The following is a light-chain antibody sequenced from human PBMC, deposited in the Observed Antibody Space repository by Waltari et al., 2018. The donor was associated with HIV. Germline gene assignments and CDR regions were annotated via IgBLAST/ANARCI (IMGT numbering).Light chain of an antibody. CDR2: KDT. Sequence: SYELTQPPSVSVSPGQTARTTCSGDALPKQSAYCYQQKPGQAPLLVIYKDTERPSGIPERFSGASSGTTVTLTITGVQAEDEASYYCQSTHSRGTYVVFGGGTKLTVL. CDR1: ALPKQS. CDR3: QSTHSRGTYVV. J-gene: IGLJ2*01. V-gene: IGLV3-25*03.